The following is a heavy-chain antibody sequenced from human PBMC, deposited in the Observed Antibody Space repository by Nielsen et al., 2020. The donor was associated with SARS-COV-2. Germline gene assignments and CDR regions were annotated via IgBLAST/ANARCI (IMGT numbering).Heavy chain of an antibody. Sequence: GESLKISCAASGFSFSDYYMSWIRQAPGKGLEWVSYISNTGYTNYADSVRGRFTISRDDAKNSLYLQMNSLRAEDTAVYYCARQTGYAYFDYWGQGTLVTVSS. V-gene: IGHV3-11*06. CDR3: ARQTGYAYFDY. J-gene: IGHJ4*02. D-gene: IGHD1-1*01. CDR2: ISNTGYT. CDR1: GFSFSDYY.